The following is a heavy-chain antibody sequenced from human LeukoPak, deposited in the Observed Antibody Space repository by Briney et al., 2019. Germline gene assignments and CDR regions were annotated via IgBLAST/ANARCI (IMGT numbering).Heavy chain of an antibody. CDR3: ARGGDSSAYYPYYYYGMDV. Sequence: SQTLSLTCAISGDSVSSNSVAWNWIRQSPSRGLEWLGRTYYRSKWYNDYAVSVQSRITINPDTSKNQFSLHLNSVTPEDTAVYYCARGGDSSAYYPYYYYGMDVWGQGTTVTVSS. D-gene: IGHD3-22*01. CDR2: TYYRSKWYN. J-gene: IGHJ6*02. V-gene: IGHV6-1*01. CDR1: GDSVSSNSVA.